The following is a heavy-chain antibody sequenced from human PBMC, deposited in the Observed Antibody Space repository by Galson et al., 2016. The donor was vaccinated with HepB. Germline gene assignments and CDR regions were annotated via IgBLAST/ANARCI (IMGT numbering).Heavy chain of an antibody. CDR3: ARGQDPYKIRD. J-gene: IGHJ4*02. CDR1: GGSFSNYY. D-gene: IGHD5-24*01. V-gene: IGHV4-34*01. Sequence: ETLSLTCAVYGGSFSNYYCSWVRQPPGKGLEWIGEVHPSQITNYNPSLMSRVTISVDTSKNQFSLKLSSVTAADTAVYYCARGQDPYKIRDWGQGTLVTVSS. CDR2: VHPSQIT.